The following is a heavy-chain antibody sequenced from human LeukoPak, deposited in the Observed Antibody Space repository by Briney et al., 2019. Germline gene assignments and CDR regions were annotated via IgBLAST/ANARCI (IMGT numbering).Heavy chain of an antibody. CDR2: IYRGGST. D-gene: IGHD2-2*01. CDR3: AREHQYYFDS. J-gene: IGHJ4*02. Sequence: GGSLRLSCAASGFTFSSYAMHWVRQAPGKGLEWVSVIYRGGSTYYADSVKGRFTISRDNSKNTLYLQMNSLRAEDTAVYYCAREHQYYFDSWGQGTLVTVSS. CDR1: GFTFSSYA. V-gene: IGHV3-NL1*01.